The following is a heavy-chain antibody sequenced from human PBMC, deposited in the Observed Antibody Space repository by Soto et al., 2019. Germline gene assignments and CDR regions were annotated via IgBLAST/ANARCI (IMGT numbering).Heavy chain of an antibody. CDR1: GFTFSSYG. J-gene: IGHJ4*02. CDR3: AKDNKVRGLY. D-gene: IGHD3-10*01. V-gene: IGHV3-30*18. CDR2: ISYDGSNK. Sequence: GGSLRVSCAASGFTFSSYGMHWVRQAPGKGLEWVAVISYDGSNKYYADSVKGRFTISRDNSKNTLYLQMNSLRAEDTAVYYCAKDNKVRGLYWGQGTLVTVSS.